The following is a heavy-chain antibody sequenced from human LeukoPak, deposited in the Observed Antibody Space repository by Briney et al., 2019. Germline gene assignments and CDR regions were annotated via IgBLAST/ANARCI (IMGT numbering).Heavy chain of an antibody. Sequence: ASVKVSCRASGYTFTTYGITWVRQAPRQGLEWMGWISGYNGNTDYAQKLQGRVTMTTDTSTSTAYMELRSLTSDDTAVYYCARRCHSYRAATAYYYYYMDVWGNGTTVTVSS. CDR3: ARRCHSYRAATAYYYYYMDV. J-gene: IGHJ6*03. CDR1: GYTFTTYG. CDR2: ISGYNGNT. V-gene: IGHV1-18*01. D-gene: IGHD5-18*01.